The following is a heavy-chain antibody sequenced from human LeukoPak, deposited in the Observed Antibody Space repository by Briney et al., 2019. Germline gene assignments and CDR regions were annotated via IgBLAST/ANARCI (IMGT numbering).Heavy chain of an antibody. CDR2: INAGNGNT. CDR3: ARDLGNQLLWFGELLPADPFDP. D-gene: IGHD3-10*01. CDR1: GYTFTSYA. Sequence: ASVKVSCKASGYTFTSYAMHWVRQAPGQRLEWMGWINAGNGNTKYSQEFQGRVTITRDTSASTAYMELSSLRSEDMAVYYGARDLGNQLLWFGELLPADPFDPWGQGTLVTDSS. J-gene: IGHJ5*02. V-gene: IGHV1-3*03.